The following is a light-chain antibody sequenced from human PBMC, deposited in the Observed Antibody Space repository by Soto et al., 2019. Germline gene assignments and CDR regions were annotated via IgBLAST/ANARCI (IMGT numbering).Light chain of an antibody. CDR3: QQYNSYSWT. Sequence: DILMTQSPSTLSASVGDRVTITCRASQSISSWLAWYQQKPGKDPKLQIYNASSLESGGPSRFSGSGSGTEFTLTISSLQPDDFAAYYCQQYNSYSWTFGQGTKVEIK. J-gene: IGKJ1*01. CDR1: QSISSW. V-gene: IGKV1-5*01. CDR2: NAS.